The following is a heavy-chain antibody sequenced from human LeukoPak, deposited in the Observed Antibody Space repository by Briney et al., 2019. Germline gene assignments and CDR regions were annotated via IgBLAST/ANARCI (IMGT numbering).Heavy chain of an antibody. Sequence: SETLSLTCTVSGDSLSSYYWSWIRQPPGKGLEWIGYIYYTGSTNYNPSLKSRVTMSADTSKNQFSLKLSSVTAADTAVYFCARVGGWEPKLHGVTFDYLGQGTLATVSS. CDR2: IYYTGST. CDR3: ARVGGWEPKLHGVTFDY. CDR1: GDSLSSYY. D-gene: IGHD1-26*01. V-gene: IGHV4-59*01. J-gene: IGHJ4*02.